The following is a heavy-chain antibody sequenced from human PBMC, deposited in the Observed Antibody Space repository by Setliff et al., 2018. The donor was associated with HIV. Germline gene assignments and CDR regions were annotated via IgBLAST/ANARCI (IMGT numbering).Heavy chain of an antibody. D-gene: IGHD5-18*01. J-gene: IGHJ4*02. CDR2: IYGGGST. Sequence: SLRLSCAASGFSVSRNYMSWVRQAPGKGLEWVSVIYGGGSTNYADSVKGRFTISTDNSKNTLYLQMNSLRAEDTAVYYCATQLRRGYSYGSLFDYWGQGTLVTVSS. V-gene: IGHV3-66*01. CDR1: GFSVSRNY. CDR3: ATQLRRGYSYGSLFDY.